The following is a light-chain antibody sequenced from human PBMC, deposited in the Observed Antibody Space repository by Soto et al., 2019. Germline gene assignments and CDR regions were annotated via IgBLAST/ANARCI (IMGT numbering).Light chain of an antibody. V-gene: IGLV2-23*01. J-gene: IGLJ2*01. CDR3: CSYAGSSTLV. Sequence: QSALTQPASVSGSPGQSITISCTGTSSDVGSYNLVSWYQQHPGKAPKLMIYEGSKRPSGVSNRFSGSNSGNTASLTISGLHAEDEADYYCCSYAGSSTLVFGGGTKLTVL. CDR1: SSDVGSYNL. CDR2: EGS.